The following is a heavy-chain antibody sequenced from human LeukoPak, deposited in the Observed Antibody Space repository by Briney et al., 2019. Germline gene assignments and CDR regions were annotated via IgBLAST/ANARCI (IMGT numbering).Heavy chain of an antibody. CDR3: AKSLDRHSSGDNFDY. Sequence: PGGSLRLSRAASGFPFSSYAMSWVRQAPGKGLEWVSLISSSGASTYYADSVKGRFTISRDNSKHTLYLQMNGLRAEDTAVYFCAKSLDRHSSGDNFDYWGQGTLVTASS. CDR1: GFPFSSYA. D-gene: IGHD6-25*01. V-gene: IGHV3-23*01. CDR2: ISSSGAST. J-gene: IGHJ4*02.